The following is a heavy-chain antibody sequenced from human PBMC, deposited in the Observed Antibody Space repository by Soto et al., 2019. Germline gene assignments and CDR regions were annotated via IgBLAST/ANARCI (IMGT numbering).Heavy chain of an antibody. CDR1: GGSISSYY. J-gene: IGHJ3*02. V-gene: IGHV4-59*01. Sequence: QVQLQESGPGLVKPSETLSLTCTVSGGSISSYYWSWIRQPPGKGLEWIGYIYYTGCTNYNPSLNSRVTISVDASKNQFCLRLSSVTAADTAVYYCAGNLEMATHGDDAFDIWGQGRMVTVSS. D-gene: IGHD5-12*01. CDR2: IYYTGCT. CDR3: AGNLEMATHGDDAFDI.